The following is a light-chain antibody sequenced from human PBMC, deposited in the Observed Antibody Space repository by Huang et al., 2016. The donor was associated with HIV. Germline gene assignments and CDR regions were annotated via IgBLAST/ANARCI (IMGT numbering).Light chain of an antibody. V-gene: IGKV1-39*01. CDR1: QSISSY. J-gene: IGKJ1*01. CDR3: QRTYSTPWT. Sequence: DIQMTQSPSSLSASVGDRVTITCRASQSISSYLNWYQQIPGKAPKVLIYAASNLKSGVPARFSGSGSGTDFTLTISSLQPEDFSTYYCQRTYSTPWTFGQGTKVEIK. CDR2: AAS.